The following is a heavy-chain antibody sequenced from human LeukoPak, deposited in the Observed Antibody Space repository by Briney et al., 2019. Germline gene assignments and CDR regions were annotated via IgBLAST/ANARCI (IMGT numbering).Heavy chain of an antibody. Sequence: ASVTVSCTSSVYTFTIYYMHWVRQAPGQGLEWMGWINPNSGGTNYAQKFQGRVTMTRDTSISTAYMELRRLRSDDTAVYYCARGDIHDYWGQGTLVTVSS. CDR2: INPNSGGT. CDR1: VYTFTIYY. CDR3: ARGDIHDY. D-gene: IGHD5-18*01. J-gene: IGHJ4*02. V-gene: IGHV1-2*02.